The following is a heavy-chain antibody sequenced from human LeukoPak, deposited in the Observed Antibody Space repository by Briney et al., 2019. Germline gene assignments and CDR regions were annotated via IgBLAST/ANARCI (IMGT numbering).Heavy chain of an antibody. CDR2: INHSGST. J-gene: IGHJ4*02. D-gene: IGHD6-19*01. CDR1: GGSFSGYY. V-gene: IGHV4-34*01. Sequence: SETLSLTCAVYGGSFSGYYWSWIRQPPGKGLEWIGEINHSGSTNYKPSLKSRVTISVDTSKNQFSLKLSSVTAADTAVYYCARGRDGSGWYRGGLEFDYWGQGTLVTVSS. CDR3: ARGRDGSGWYRGGLEFDY.